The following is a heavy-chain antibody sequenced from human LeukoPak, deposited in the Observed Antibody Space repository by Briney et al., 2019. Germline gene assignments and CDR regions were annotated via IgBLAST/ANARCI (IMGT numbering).Heavy chain of an antibody. D-gene: IGHD2-15*01. CDR1: GGTFSSYA. Sequence: SVKVCCKASGGTFSSYANSWVRQAPGQGLEWMGGIIPIFGTANYAQKFQGRVTITADESTSTAYMELSSLRSEDTAVYYCARAPTFYCSGGSCYSSGYFQHWGQGTLVTVSS. CDR3: ARAPTFYCSGGSCYSSGYFQH. V-gene: IGHV1-69*01. CDR2: IIPIFGTA. J-gene: IGHJ1*01.